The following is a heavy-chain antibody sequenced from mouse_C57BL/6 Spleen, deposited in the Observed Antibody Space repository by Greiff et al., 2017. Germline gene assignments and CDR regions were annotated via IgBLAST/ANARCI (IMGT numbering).Heavy chain of an antibody. CDR3: ARDDDGYSWYFDV. CDR1: GYSITSGYY. D-gene: IGHD2-3*01. CDR2: ISYDGSN. V-gene: IGHV3-6*01. Sequence: EVQLQESGPGLVKPSQSLSLTCSVTGYSITSGYYWNWIRQFPGNKLEWMGYISYDGSNNYNPSLKNRISITRDTSKNQFFLKLNSVTTEDTATYYCARDDDGYSWYFDVWGTGTTVTVSS. J-gene: IGHJ1*03.